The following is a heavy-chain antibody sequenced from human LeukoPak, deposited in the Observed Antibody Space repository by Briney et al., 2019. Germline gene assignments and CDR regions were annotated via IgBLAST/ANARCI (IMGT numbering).Heavy chain of an antibody. Sequence: RGESLKISCKGSGYRFTDYWIGWVRQMPGKGLEWMGIIYPGDSDTRYSPSFQGQVTISADKSINTAHLQWSSLKASDTAMYYCARGAAGTIPDYYYFGLGVWGQGTTVTVSS. CDR2: IYPGDSDT. J-gene: IGHJ6*02. CDR1: GYRFTDYW. V-gene: IGHV5-51*01. D-gene: IGHD1-7*01. CDR3: ARGAAGTIPDYYYFGLGV.